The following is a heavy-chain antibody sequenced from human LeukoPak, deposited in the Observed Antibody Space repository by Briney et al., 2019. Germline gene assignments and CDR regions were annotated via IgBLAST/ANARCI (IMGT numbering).Heavy chain of an antibody. CDR3: ARDLGYYYDSSGSDAFDI. CDR2: ISAYNGNT. CDR1: GYTFTSYG. V-gene: IGHV1-18*01. J-gene: IGHJ3*02. Sequence: SVKVSCKASGYTFTSYGISWVRQAPGQGLEWMGWISAYNGNTNYAQKLQGRVTMTTDTSTSTAYMELRSLRSDDTAVYYCARDLGYYYDSSGSDAFDIWGQGTMVTVSS. D-gene: IGHD3-22*01.